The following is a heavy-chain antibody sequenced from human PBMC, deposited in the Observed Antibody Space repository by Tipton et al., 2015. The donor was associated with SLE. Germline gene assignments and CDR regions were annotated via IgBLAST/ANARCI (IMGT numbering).Heavy chain of an antibody. CDR2: INHSGST. CDR1: GGSISSSSYY. J-gene: IGHJ4*02. CDR3: ATARELRGPFDY. D-gene: IGHD1-26*01. Sequence: TLSLTCTVSGGSISSSSYYWGWIRQPPGKGLEWIGEINHSGSTNYNPSLKSRVTISVDTSKNQFSLKLSSVTAADTAVYYCATARELRGPFDYWGQGTLVTVSS. V-gene: IGHV4-39*07.